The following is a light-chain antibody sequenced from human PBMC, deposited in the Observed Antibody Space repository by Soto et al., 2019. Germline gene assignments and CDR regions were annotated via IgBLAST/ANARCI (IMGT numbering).Light chain of an antibody. J-gene: IGKJ1*01. CDR1: QSVSSN. CDR3: HQRQSWPRT. V-gene: IGKV3D-15*01. Sequence: EIVMTQSPATLSVSPGERATLSCRASQSVSSNLAWYQQKPGQAPRLLIYGASSRATGIPDRFSGSGSGTDFTLTISSLEPEDFAVYYCHQRQSWPRTFGQGTKVDNK. CDR2: GAS.